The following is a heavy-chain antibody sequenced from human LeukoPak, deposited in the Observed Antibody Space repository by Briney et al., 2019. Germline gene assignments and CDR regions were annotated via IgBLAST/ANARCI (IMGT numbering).Heavy chain of an antibody. CDR1: GFTFSSYG. J-gene: IGHJ4*02. Sequence: GGSLRLSCAASGFTFSSYGMHWVRQAPGKGLEWVAVISYDGSSKYYADSVKGRFTISRDNSKNTLYLQMNSLRTEDTAVYSCARGFYTGYSSGWYEGVDYWGQGTLVTVSS. CDR3: ARGFYTGYSSGWYEGVDY. CDR2: ISYDGSSK. V-gene: IGHV3-30*03. D-gene: IGHD6-19*01.